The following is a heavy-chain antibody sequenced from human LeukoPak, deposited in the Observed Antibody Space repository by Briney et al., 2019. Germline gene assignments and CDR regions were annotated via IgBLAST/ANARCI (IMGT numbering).Heavy chain of an antibody. D-gene: IGHD5-24*01. CDR3: ATISAQTFDI. Sequence: PGGSLRLSCVGSGFTFSSYWVNWVRQSPGKGLEWVANIKPDGSDKYYVDSARGRFTVPRDNAKNSAFLQMNSLRAEETAIYYCATISAQTFDIWGQGTLVSVSS. J-gene: IGHJ3*02. CDR2: IKPDGSDK. CDR1: GFTFSSYW. V-gene: IGHV3-7*01.